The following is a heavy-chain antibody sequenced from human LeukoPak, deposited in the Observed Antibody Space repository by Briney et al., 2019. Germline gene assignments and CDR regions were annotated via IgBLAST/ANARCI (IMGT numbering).Heavy chain of an antibody. V-gene: IGHV1-46*01. J-gene: IGHJ2*01. CDR2: LNPSGGST. CDR1: GYTFTSYY. D-gene: IGHD2-15*01. Sequence: ASVKGSCKASGYTFTSYYMHWVRQAPGQGLEWMGILNPSGGSTSYAQKFQGRVTMTRDMSTSTVYMELSSLRSEDTAVYYCARCDHFEVAAKRDWYFDLWGRGTLVTVSS. CDR3: ARCDHFEVAAKRDWYFDL.